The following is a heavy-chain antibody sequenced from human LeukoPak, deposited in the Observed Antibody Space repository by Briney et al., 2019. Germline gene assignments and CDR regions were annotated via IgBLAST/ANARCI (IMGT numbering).Heavy chain of an antibody. CDR2: INHSGST. J-gene: IGHJ4*02. V-gene: IGHV4-34*01. CDR3: ARGGKTRRYFDY. CDR1: GGSFSGYY. Sequence: SETLSLTCAVYGGSFSGYYWSWIRQPPGKGLEWIGEINHSGSTNYNPSLKSRVTISVDTSKNQFSLKLSSVTAADTAVYYCARGGKTRRYFDYWGQGTLVTVSS.